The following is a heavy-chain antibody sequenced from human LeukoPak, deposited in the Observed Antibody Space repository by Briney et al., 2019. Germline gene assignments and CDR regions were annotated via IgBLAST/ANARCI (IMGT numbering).Heavy chain of an antibody. J-gene: IGHJ6*02. CDR2: MNPNSGNT. CDR1: GYTFTSYD. V-gene: IGHV1-8*01. D-gene: IGHD5-24*01. CDR3: ARAMAPRPCYYYGMDV. Sequence: ASVKVSCKASGYTFTSYDINWVRQATGQGLEWMGWMNPNSGNTGYAQKFQGRVTMTRNTSISTAYMELSSLRSEDTAVYYCARAMAPRPCYYYGMDVWGQGTTVTVSS.